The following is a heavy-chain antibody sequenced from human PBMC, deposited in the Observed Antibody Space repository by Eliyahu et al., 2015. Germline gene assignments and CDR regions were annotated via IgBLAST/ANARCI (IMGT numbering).Heavy chain of an antibody. CDR2: INWGGTER. Sequence: EVQLVESGGGLVQPGRSLTLSCSGSGFSLDDYAMHWVRQAPGKGLXXVSSINWGGTERLYADSAKXRFTVSRDNAKNSLYLQMNSLRPEDTAFYYCAKGGHVLTGHYDYWGQGTLVTVSS. J-gene: IGHJ4*02. V-gene: IGHV3-9*01. CDR3: AKGGHVLTGHYDY. CDR1: GFSLDDYA. D-gene: IGHD3-9*01.